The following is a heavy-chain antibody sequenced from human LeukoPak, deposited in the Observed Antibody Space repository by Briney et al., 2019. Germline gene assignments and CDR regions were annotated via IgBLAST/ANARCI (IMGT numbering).Heavy chain of an antibody. Sequence: SETLSLTCAVSGGSISSGGYSWRWIRQPPGKGLEWIGYIYHSGSTYYNPSLKSRVTISVDRSKNQFSLKLSSVTAADTAVYYCARGHSYRGHSYIDYWGQGTLVTVSS. CDR3: ARGHSYRGHSYIDY. J-gene: IGHJ4*02. V-gene: IGHV4-30-2*01. D-gene: IGHD5-18*01. CDR1: GGSISSGGYS. CDR2: IYHSGST.